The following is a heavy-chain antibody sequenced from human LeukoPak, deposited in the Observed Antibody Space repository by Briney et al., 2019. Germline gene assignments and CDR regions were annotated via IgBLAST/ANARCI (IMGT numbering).Heavy chain of an antibody. CDR1: GYTFTSYG. Sequence: GASVKVSCKASGYTFTSYGISWVRQAPGQGLEWMGGIIPIFGTANYAQKFQGRVTITADESTSTAYMELSSLRSEDTAVYYCAREEGYYDSSGYYPAPINYWGQGTLVTVSS. D-gene: IGHD3-22*01. CDR2: IIPIFGTA. J-gene: IGHJ4*02. V-gene: IGHV1-69*13. CDR3: AREEGYYDSSGYYPAPINY.